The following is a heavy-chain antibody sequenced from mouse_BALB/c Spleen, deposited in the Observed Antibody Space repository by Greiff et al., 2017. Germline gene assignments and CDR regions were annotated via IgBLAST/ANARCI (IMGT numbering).Heavy chain of an antibody. V-gene: IGHV3-2*02. J-gene: IGHJ3*01. CDR2: ISYSGST. CDR1: GYSITSDYA. CDR3: ARSIPLPTFAY. D-gene: IGHD1-2*01. Sequence: EVQLVESGPGLVKPSQSLSLTCTVTGYSITSDYAWNWIRQFPGNKLEWMGYISYSGSTSYNPSLKSRISITRDTSKNQFFLQLNSVTTEDTATYYCARSIPLPTFAYWGQGTLVTVSA.